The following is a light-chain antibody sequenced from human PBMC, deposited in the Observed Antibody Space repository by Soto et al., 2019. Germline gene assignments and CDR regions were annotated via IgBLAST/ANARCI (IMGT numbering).Light chain of an antibody. Sequence: LTQAPSSLSESVVERVTMTWRASQGISSYLACYQQKPGKDPKLMIYDAYSLESGATSRFSGRRSGTEFTLTIRSLQPDDFANYYCKKSYSSPMTVGQWTRLEIK. CDR1: QGISSY. CDR2: DAY. V-gene: IGKV1-9*01. CDR3: KKSYSSPMT. J-gene: IGKJ5*01.